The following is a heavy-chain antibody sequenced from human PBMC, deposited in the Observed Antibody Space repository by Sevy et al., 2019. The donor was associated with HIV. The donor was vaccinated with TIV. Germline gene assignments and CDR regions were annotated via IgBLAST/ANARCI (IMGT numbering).Heavy chain of an antibody. J-gene: IGHJ6*02. CDR2: INSDGSST. D-gene: IGHD2-8*01. CDR1: GFTFSSYW. CDR3: ARDGPYRTNGVCYHEEDYYYGMDV. Sequence: GGSLRLSCAASGFTFSSYWMHWVRQAPGKGLVWVSRINSDGSSTSYADSVKGRFTISRDNAKNTLYLQMNSLRAEDTAVYYCARDGPYRTNGVCYHEEDYYYGMDVWGQGTTVTVSS. V-gene: IGHV3-74*01.